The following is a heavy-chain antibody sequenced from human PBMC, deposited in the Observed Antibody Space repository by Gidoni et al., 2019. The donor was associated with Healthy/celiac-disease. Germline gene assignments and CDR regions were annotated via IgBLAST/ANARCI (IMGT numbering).Heavy chain of an antibody. V-gene: IGHV4-34*01. J-gene: IGHJ6*02. CDR1: GGSFSGYY. D-gene: IGHD3-22*01. CDR2: INHSGST. CDR3: ARVSRRGYDSSGYYLYYYYYGMDV. Sequence: QVQLQQWGAGLLKPSETLSLTCAVYGGSFSGYYWSWIRQPPGKGLEWIGEINHSGSTNYNPSLKSRVTISVDTSKNQFSLKLSSVTAADTAVYYCARVSRRGYDSSGYYLYYYYYGMDVWGQGTTVTVSS.